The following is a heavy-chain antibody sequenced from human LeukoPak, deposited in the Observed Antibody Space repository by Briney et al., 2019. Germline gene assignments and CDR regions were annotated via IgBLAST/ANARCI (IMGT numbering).Heavy chain of an antibody. D-gene: IGHD1-26*01. CDR3: ARVEVGSYGKFDY. CDR1: GFTFSSYW. J-gene: IGHJ4*02. Sequence: GGSLRLSCAAPGFTFSSYWMHWVRQAPGKGLVWVSRINTDGSTTTYADSVKGRFTISRDNAKNTLYLQMNSLRADDTAVYYCARVEVGSYGKFDYWGQGTLVTVSS. V-gene: IGHV3-74*01. CDR2: INTDGSTT.